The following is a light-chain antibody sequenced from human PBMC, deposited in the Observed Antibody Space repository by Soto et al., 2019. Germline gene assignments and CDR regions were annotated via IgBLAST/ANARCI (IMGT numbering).Light chain of an antibody. J-gene: IGLJ1*01. CDR1: SSNIGSNY. CDR2: SNN. Sequence: QSVLTQPPSASETPGQRVTISCSGSSSNIGSNYVYWYQQLPGTAPKLLIYSNNQRPSGVPDRFSGSKSGTSASLGISGLRSEDGADYYCAAWDDGQTAYVFGAGTKVTVL. CDR3: AAWDDGQTAYV. V-gene: IGLV1-47*02.